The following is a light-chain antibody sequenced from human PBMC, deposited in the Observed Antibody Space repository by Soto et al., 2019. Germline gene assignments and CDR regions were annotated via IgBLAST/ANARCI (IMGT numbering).Light chain of an antibody. J-gene: IGKJ2*01. CDR1: QDIRNY. CDR2: DAS. Sequence: DIQMTQSPSSLSASVGDRVIITCQASQDIRNYLNWYQQKPGKAPKLLIYDASNLETGVPSRFSGSGCGTEFTLTISSLQPEDIATYYCQQYDNLPPFTFGQGTKLEIK. CDR3: QQYDNLPPFT. V-gene: IGKV1-33*01.